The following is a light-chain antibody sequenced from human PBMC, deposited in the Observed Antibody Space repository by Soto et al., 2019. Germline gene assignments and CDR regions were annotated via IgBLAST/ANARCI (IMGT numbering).Light chain of an antibody. CDR2: LTS. J-gene: IGKJ4*01. Sequence: IQMTQYPSSLSASVGDRVTITCRASQTIITYLNWYQQKPGKAPKLLIYLTSSLESGVPSRFRGSGSGTDFTLTISRLQPEDFATYYCQQSYSTPLTFGGGTKVDIK. CDR3: QQSYSTPLT. CDR1: QTIITY. V-gene: IGKV1-39*01.